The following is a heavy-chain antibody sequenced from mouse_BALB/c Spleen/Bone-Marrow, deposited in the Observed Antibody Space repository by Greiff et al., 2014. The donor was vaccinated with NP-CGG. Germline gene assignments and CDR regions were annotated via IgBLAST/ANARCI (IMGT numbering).Heavy chain of an antibody. D-gene: IGHD1-1*01. CDR2: IDPANGNT. Sequence: VQLKHSGAELVKPGASVKLSCTASGFNIKDTYMHWVKQRPEQGPEWIGRIDPANGNTKYDPKFQGKATITADTSSNTAYLQLSSLTSEDTAVYYCARYNYGSSQFAYWGQGTLVTVSA. V-gene: IGHV14-3*02. CDR3: ARYNYGSSQFAY. J-gene: IGHJ3*01. CDR1: GFNIKDTY.